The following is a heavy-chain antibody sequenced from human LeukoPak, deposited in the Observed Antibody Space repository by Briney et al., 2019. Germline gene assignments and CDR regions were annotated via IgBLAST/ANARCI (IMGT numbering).Heavy chain of an antibody. V-gene: IGHV3-30*04. J-gene: IGHJ6*04. CDR2: ISYDGSNK. CDR1: GFTFSSYA. CDR3: ARGSMVRGVTIDYYGMDV. Sequence: PGRSLRLSCAASGFTFSSYAMHWVRQAPGKGLEWVAVISYDGSNKYYADSVKGRFTISRDNSKNTLYLQMNSLRAEDTAVYYCARGSMVRGVTIDYYGMDVWGKGTTVTVSS. D-gene: IGHD3-10*01.